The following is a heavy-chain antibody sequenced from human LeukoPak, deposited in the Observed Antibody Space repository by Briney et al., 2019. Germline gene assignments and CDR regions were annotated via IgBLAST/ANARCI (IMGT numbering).Heavy chain of an antibody. D-gene: IGHD3-10*01. CDR2: INHSGST. V-gene: IGHV4-34*01. J-gene: IGHJ4*02. CDR1: GGSISSGGYS. CDR3: ARGMVRGVITPGY. Sequence: PSETLSLTCAVSGGSISSGGYSWSWIRQPPGKGLEWIGEINHSGSTNYNPSLKSRVTISVDTSKNQFSLKVRSVAAADTAVYYCARGMVRGVITPGYWGQGTLVTVSS.